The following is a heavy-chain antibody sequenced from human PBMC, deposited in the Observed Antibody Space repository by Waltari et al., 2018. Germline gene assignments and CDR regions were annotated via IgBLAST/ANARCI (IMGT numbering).Heavy chain of an antibody. CDR1: GGSISSHY. Sequence: QVQLQESGPGLVKPSETLSLPCTVSGGSISSHYWSWIRQPPGKGLEWIGYIYYSGSTNYNPSLKSRVTISVDTSKNQFSLKLSSVTAADTAVYYCARESGQTGMDVWGQGTTVTVSS. J-gene: IGHJ6*02. V-gene: IGHV4-59*11. CDR3: ARESGQTGMDV. D-gene: IGHD6-25*01. CDR2: IYYSGST.